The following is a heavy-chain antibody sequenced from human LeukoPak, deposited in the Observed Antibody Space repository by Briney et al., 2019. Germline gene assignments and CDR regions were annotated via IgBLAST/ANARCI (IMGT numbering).Heavy chain of an antibody. Sequence: PSETLSLTCTVSGGSISSSSYYWSWIRQPPGKGLEWIGEINHSGSTNYNPSLESRVTISVDTSKNQFSLKLSSVTAADTAVYYCARGMYSSGWQYYYYYGMDVWGQGTTVTVSS. CDR1: GGSISSSSYY. CDR3: ARGMYSSGWQYYYYYGMDV. CDR2: INHSGST. J-gene: IGHJ6*02. D-gene: IGHD6-19*01. V-gene: IGHV4-39*07.